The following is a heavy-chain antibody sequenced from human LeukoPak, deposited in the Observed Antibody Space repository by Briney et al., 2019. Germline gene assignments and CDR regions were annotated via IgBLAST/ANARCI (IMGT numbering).Heavy chain of an antibody. V-gene: IGHV3-74*01. CDR2: INSDGSSI. Sequence: GGSLRLSCAASGFTFSSYGMHWVRQDPGKGLVWVSRINSDGSSISNADSVKGRLTISRDNAKNTLHLQMDSLRAEDTAVYYCVRDLSGIAALWGQGPLVTVSS. D-gene: IGHD6-13*01. J-gene: IGHJ4*02. CDR3: VRDLSGIAAL. CDR1: GFTFSSYG.